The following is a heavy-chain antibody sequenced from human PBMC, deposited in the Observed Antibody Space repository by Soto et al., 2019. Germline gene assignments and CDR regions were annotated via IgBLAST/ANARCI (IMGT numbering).Heavy chain of an antibody. V-gene: IGHV4-30-4*01. CDR1: GGSISSGDYY. CDR3: ARHDYYDSSGSSYYGMDV. J-gene: IGHJ6*02. Sequence: SETLSLTCTVSGGSISSGDYYWSWIRQPPGKGLEWIGYIYYSGSTYYNPSLKSRVTISRDNAKNSLYLQMNSLRAEDTAVYYCARHDYYDSSGSSYYGMDVWGQGTTVTVSS. D-gene: IGHD3-22*01. CDR2: IYYSGST.